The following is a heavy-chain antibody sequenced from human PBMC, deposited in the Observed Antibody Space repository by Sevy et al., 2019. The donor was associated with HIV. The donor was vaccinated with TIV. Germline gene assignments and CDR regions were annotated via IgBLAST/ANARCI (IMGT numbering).Heavy chain of an antibody. Sequence: GGSLRLSCAASGFTFSSYAMSWVRQAPGKGLEWVSAISGSGGSTYYADSVKGRFTISRDNSKNTLYLQMNSLRAEATAVYYCAKYRSNYYDSSGYYYWGYFDYWGQGTLVTVSS. CDR3: AKYRSNYYDSSGYYYWGYFDY. CDR2: ISGSGGST. J-gene: IGHJ4*02. CDR1: GFTFSSYA. V-gene: IGHV3-23*01. D-gene: IGHD3-22*01.